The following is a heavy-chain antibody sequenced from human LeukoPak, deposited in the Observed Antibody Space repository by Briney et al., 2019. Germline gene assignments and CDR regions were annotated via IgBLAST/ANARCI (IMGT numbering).Heavy chain of an antibody. D-gene: IGHD6-13*01. CDR3: ARGGSSWQSFDY. J-gene: IGHJ4*02. Sequence: SETLSLTCAVSGGSITSGGYSWGWIRQPPGKGLEWIGYIYHSGSTYYNPSLKSRVTISLDRSKNHVSLKLTSVTAADTAVYYCARGGSSWQSFDYWGQGTLVTVSS. V-gene: IGHV4-30-2*01. CDR1: GGSITSGGYS. CDR2: IYHSGST.